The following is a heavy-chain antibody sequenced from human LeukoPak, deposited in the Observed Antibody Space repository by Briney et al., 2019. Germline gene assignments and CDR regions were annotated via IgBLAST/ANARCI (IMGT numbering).Heavy chain of an antibody. V-gene: IGHV3-74*01. J-gene: IGHJ4*02. Sequence: GGSLRLSCAASGFTFSYYWMHWVRQAPGKRPVWVSRINGGGSGITYADSVKGRFTISRDNAKNTLYLQMNSLRVDDTAVYYCARKDYDTSGYFDLDYWGQGTLVTVSS. D-gene: IGHD3-22*01. CDR1: GFTFSYYW. CDR3: ARKDYDTSGYFDLDY. CDR2: INGGGSGI.